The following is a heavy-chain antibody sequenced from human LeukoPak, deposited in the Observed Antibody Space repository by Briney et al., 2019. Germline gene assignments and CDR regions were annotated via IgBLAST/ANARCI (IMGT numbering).Heavy chain of an antibody. D-gene: IGHD3-10*01. V-gene: IGHV3-23*01. CDR1: GFTFSSYA. CDR3: ARVERSSRVHYFDY. J-gene: IGHJ4*02. Sequence: GGSLRLSCAASGFTFSSYAMSWVRQAPGKGLEWVSAISGSGGSTYYADSVKGRFTISRDNSKNTLYLQMNSLRAEDTAVYYCARVERSSRVHYFDYWGQGTLVTVSS. CDR2: ISGSGGST.